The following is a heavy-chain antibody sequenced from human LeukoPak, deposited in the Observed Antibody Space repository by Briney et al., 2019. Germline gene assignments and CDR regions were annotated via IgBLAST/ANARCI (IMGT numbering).Heavy chain of an antibody. CDR2: INHSGST. Sequence: SETLSLTCAVYGGSFSGYYWSWIRQPPGKGLEWIGEINHSGSTNYNPSLKSRVTISVDTSKNQFSLKLSSVPAADTAVYYCARGNSSGYGDHPNWFDPWGQGTLVTVSS. D-gene: IGHD4-17*01. CDR1: GGSFSGYY. V-gene: IGHV4-34*01. CDR3: ARGNSSGYGDHPNWFDP. J-gene: IGHJ5*02.